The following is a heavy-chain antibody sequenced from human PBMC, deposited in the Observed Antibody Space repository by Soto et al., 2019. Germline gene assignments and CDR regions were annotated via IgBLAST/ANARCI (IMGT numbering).Heavy chain of an antibody. J-gene: IGHJ5*02. D-gene: IGHD2-21*02. Sequence: EVQLLESGGGLVQPGGSLRLSCAASGFTFSSYAMSWVRQAPGKGLEWVSAISGSGGSTYYADSVKGRFTISRDNSKNTLYLQMNSLRAEAPAVYYCAKSLPPGDSLGGFDPWAREPWSPSPQ. CDR2: ISGSGGST. V-gene: IGHV3-23*01. CDR1: GFTFSSYA. CDR3: AKSLPPGDSLGGFDP.